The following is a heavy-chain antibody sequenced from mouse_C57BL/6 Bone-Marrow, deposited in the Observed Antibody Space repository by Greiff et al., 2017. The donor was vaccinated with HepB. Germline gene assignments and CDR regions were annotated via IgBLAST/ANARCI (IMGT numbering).Heavy chain of an antibody. V-gene: IGHV1-7*01. CDR1: GYTFTSYW. J-gene: IGHJ2*01. CDR2: INPSSGYT. D-gene: IGHD1-1*01. Sequence: QVHVKQSGAELAKPGASVKLSCKASGYTFTSYWMHWVKQRPGQGLEWIGYINPSSGYTKYNQKFKDKATLTADKSSSTAYMQLSSLTYEDSAVYYCASFFITTVVAGGYWGQGTTLTVSS. CDR3: ASFFITTVVAGGY.